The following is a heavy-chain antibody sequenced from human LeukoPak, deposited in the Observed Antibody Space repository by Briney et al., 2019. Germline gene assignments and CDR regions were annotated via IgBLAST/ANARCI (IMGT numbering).Heavy chain of an antibody. V-gene: IGHV3-20*04. J-gene: IGHJ4*02. Sequence: PGGSLRLSCTASGFNFHDYGMSWVRHTPGKGLEWVSGINSLGYSRGYAHSVKGRFTISRDNAKNSLYLQMNSLRAEDTALYYCAKAHYDILTGYFDYWGQGTQVTVSS. CDR2: INSLGYSR. CDR3: AKAHYDILTGYFDY. CDR1: GFNFHDYG. D-gene: IGHD3-9*01.